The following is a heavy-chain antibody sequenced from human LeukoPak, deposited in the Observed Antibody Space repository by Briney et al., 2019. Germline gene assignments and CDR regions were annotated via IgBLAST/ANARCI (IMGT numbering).Heavy chain of an antibody. CDR1: GFSLSNFW. D-gene: IGHD3-3*01. CDR3: VSLWSAYYTLPLAY. V-gene: IGHV3-7*01. Sequence: GGSLRLSCAASGFSLSNFWMNWVRLAPGKGLEWVATIKHDGSETFYVDSVKGRFTISRDNAKNSLYLLMNSLRAEDTAVYFCVSLWSAYYTLPLAYWGQGTPVTVSS. CDR2: IKHDGSET. J-gene: IGHJ4*02.